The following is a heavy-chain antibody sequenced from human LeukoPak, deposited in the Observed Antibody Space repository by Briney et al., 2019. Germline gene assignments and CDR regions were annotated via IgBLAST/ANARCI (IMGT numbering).Heavy chain of an antibody. CDR3: ARLLGYCSSTSCYIYDYYYYYMDV. CDR1: GYTFTSYG. J-gene: IGHJ6*03. Sequence: GASVKVSCKASGYTFTSYGISWVRQAPGQGLEWMGWISAYNGNTNYAQKLQGRVTMTTDTSTSTAYMELRSLRSDDTAVYYCARLLGYCSSTSCYIYDYYYYYMDVWGKGTTVTVSS. D-gene: IGHD2-2*02. CDR2: ISAYNGNT. V-gene: IGHV1-18*01.